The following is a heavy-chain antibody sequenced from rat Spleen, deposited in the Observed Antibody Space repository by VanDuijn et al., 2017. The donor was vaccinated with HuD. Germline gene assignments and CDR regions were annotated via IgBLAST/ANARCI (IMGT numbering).Heavy chain of an antibody. CDR2: ISPSGGST. CDR3: TTGDGSHYYDWFTY. Sequence: EVQLVESGGGLVQPGRSLKLSCAASGFTFSNYGMHWIRQAPTKGLEWVASISPSGGSTYYRDSVKCRFTISRDNAKSTLYLQMDSLRSEDTATYYCTTGDGSHYYDWFTYWGQGVMVTVSS. J-gene: IGHJ2*01. CDR1: GFTFSNYG. V-gene: IGHV5-19*01. D-gene: IGHD1-12*02.